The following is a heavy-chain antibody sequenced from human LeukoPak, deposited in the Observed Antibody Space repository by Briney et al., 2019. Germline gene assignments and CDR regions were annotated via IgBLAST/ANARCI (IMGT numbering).Heavy chain of an antibody. CDR2: IYYSGNT. D-gene: IGHD1-1*01. CDR3: ARCSRGTSVGMDV. Sequence: SETLPLTCTVSGGSISSYYWSWIRQPPGKGLEWIGYIYYSGNTNYNPSLKSRVTISLDTSKNQLSLKLTSVTAADTAVYYCARCSRGTSVGMDVWGQGTTVTVSS. CDR1: GGSISSYY. V-gene: IGHV4-59*08. J-gene: IGHJ6*02.